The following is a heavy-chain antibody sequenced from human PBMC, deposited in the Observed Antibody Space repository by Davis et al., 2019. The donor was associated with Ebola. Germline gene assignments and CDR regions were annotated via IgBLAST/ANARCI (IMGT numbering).Heavy chain of an antibody. CDR2: IYHSGST. CDR1: GYSISSGYY. D-gene: IGHD6-19*01. J-gene: IGHJ5*02. CDR3: ARTSAGYSSGQVP. Sequence: PSETLSLTCTVSGYSISSGYYWGWIRQPPGKGLEWIGSIYHSGSTYYNPSLKSRVTISVDTSKNQFSLKLSSVTAADTAVYYCARTSAGYSSGQVPWGQGTLVTVSS. V-gene: IGHV4-38-2*02.